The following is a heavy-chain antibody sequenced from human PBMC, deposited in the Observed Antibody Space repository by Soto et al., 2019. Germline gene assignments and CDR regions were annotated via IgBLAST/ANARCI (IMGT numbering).Heavy chain of an antibody. CDR1: GDSVSSNSGA. D-gene: IGHD6-19*01. Sequence: PSQTLSLTCVISGDSVSSNSGAWNWIRQSPSRGLEWLGRTYYRSKWFNDYAESVKRRMTINPDTSKNQFSLQLNSVTPEDTAVYCCARSRPYTSGWYAIDIWGQGTMVTVSS. CDR2: TYYRSKWFN. CDR3: ARSRPYTSGWYAIDI. J-gene: IGHJ3*02. V-gene: IGHV6-1*01.